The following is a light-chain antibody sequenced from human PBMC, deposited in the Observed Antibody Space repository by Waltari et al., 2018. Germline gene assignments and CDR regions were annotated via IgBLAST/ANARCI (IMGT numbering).Light chain of an antibody. CDR2: NVN. J-gene: IGLJ3*02. Sequence: QSALTQPASVSGSPGQSITISCTGTSSDIGGYDYVSWYQQHPGKAPKLMIHNVNNRPSGVSTRFSSAKSGNTASLTISGLQAEDEAHYYCSSFTSGTTVVFGGGTKLTVL. V-gene: IGLV2-14*03. CDR3: SSFTSGTTVV. CDR1: SSDIGGYDY.